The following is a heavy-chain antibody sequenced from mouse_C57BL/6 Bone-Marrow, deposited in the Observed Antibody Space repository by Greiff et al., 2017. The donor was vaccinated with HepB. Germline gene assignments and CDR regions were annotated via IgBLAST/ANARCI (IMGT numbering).Heavy chain of an antibody. Sequence: QVQLKQSGAELVKPGASVKLSCKASGYTFTEYTIHWVKQRSGQGLEWIGWFYPGSGSTKYNEKFKDKATLTADKSSSTAYMELSRLTSEDSAVYCWARQDSISTALYFNYWGQGTTLTVSS. CDR1: GYTFTEYT. J-gene: IGHJ2*01. CDR2: FYPGSGST. D-gene: IGHD2-14*01. V-gene: IGHV1-62-2*01. CDR3: ARQDSISTALYFNY.